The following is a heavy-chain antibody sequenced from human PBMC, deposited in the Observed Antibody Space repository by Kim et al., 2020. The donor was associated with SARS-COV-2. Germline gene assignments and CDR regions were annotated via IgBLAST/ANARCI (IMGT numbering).Heavy chain of an antibody. CDR3: ARVRGDLHYFDD. D-gene: IGHD2-21*02. J-gene: IGHJ4*02. Sequence: YADTVKGRFTSSIDNSKNTLYLQMNRLRAEDTAVYYCARVRGDLHYFDDWGQGTLVTVSS. V-gene: IGHV3-53*01.